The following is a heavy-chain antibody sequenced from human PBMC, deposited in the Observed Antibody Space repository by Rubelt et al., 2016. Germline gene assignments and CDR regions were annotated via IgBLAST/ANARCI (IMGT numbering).Heavy chain of an antibody. V-gene: IGHV3-64*04. CDR3: AVAAIPHGAFDI. CDR2: ISTSGGSK. Sequence: VQLVESGGGLVKPGGSLRLSCAASGFTFSSYSMNWVRQAPGKGLEYVSGISTSGGSKYYAESVKGRFTISRGNSKNTQYLQLNSLRADDTAVYSCAVAAIPHGAFDIWGQGTMVTVSS. J-gene: IGHJ3*02. D-gene: IGHD2-2*02. CDR1: GFTFSSYS.